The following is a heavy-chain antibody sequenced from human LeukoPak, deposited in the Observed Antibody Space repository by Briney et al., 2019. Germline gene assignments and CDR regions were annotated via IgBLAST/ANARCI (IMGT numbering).Heavy chain of an antibody. J-gene: IGHJ3*02. V-gene: IGHV6-1*01. CDR1: GDSVVTNNVA. Sequence: SQTLSLTCAISGDSVVTNNVAWNWIRQSPSRGLEWLGRTYLRSKLYNEYAVSVKSRITINPDTSRNHFSLQLNSVIPEDTAVYYCIRGKYSGFDIWGQGTMVTVSS. D-gene: IGHD2-21*01. CDR3: IRGKYSGFDI. CDR2: TYLRSKLYN.